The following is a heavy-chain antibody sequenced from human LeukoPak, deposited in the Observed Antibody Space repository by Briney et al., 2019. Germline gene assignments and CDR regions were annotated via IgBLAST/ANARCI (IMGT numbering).Heavy chain of an antibody. CDR1: GGSFSGYY. CDR2: INHSGST. Sequence: PSETLSLTCAVYGGSFSGYYWSWICQPPGKGLEWIGEINHSGSTNYNPSLKSRVTISVDTSKNQFSLKLSSVTAADTAVYYCARQVVVVPAAYVYFQHWGQGTLVTVSS. CDR3: ARQVVVVPAAYVYFQH. D-gene: IGHD2-2*01. V-gene: IGHV4-34*01. J-gene: IGHJ1*01.